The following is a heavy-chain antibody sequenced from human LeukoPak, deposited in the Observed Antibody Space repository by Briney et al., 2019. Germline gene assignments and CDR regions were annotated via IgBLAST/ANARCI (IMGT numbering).Heavy chain of an antibody. D-gene: IGHD3-22*01. CDR2: IYTSGST. V-gene: IGHV4-4*07. J-gene: IGHJ4*02. CDR3: ARQPESPDYYDSSGPRFFDY. CDR1: GGSISSYY. Sequence: SETLSLTCTVSGGSISSYYWSWIRQPAGKGLEWIGRIYTSGSTNYNPSLKSRVTMSVDTSKNQFSLKLSSVTAADTAVYYCARQPESPDYYDSSGPRFFDYWGQGTLVTVSS.